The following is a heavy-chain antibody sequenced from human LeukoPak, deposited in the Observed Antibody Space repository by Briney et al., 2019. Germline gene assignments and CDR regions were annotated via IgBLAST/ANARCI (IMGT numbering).Heavy chain of an antibody. CDR3: ARVGRSRGSLPNSYYYMDV. CDR2: IIAIFGST. Sequence: SLKVSSTASGDTSNRYSVSWVRQAPGQGLEWMGGIIAIFGSTNYAQKFQGRVTITTDPSTRTAYMELNSLSSDDTAVYYCARVGRSRGSLPNSYYYMDVWGKGTTVTVSS. V-gene: IGHV1-69*05. CDR1: GDTSNRYS. D-gene: IGHD1-26*01. J-gene: IGHJ6*03.